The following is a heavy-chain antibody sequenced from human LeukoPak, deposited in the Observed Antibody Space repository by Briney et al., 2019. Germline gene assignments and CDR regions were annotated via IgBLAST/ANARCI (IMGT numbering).Heavy chain of an antibody. D-gene: IGHD3-22*01. Sequence: PGGSLRLSCAASGFTFGSYSMNWVRQAPGKGLEWVSSISSSSSYIYYADSVKGRFTISRDNAKNSLYLQMNSLRAEDTAVYYCARGDFYDSSGYYYDYWGQGTLVTVSS. CDR1: GFTFGSYS. J-gene: IGHJ4*02. V-gene: IGHV3-21*01. CDR2: ISSSSSYI. CDR3: ARGDFYDSSGYYYDY.